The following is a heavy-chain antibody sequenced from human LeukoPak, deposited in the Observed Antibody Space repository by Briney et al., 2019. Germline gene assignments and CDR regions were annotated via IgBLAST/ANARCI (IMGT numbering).Heavy chain of an antibody. V-gene: IGHV4-34*01. J-gene: IGHJ3*02. D-gene: IGHD3-22*01. CDR1: GGSLSGYY. CDR3: AGGRSAYYYDSSGRRPDAFDI. Sequence: SETLSLTCAVYGGSLSGYYWSWIRQPPGKGLEWIGEINHSGSTNYNPSLKSRVTISVDTSKNQFSLKLSSVTAADTAVYYCAGGRSAYYYDSSGRRPDAFDIWGQGTMVTVSS. CDR2: INHSGST.